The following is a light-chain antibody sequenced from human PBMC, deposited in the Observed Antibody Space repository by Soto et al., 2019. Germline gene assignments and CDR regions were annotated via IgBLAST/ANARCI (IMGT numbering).Light chain of an antibody. CDR3: STWDDSLPGIVV. Sequence: QSVLTQPPSASGTPGQTVTISCSGSNSNLGSNYVCWYQQLPGTAPKLLIYRNNHRPSGVPDRFSGSKAGTSASLAISWLRSEDESDYYCSTWDDSLPGIVVFGGGTKLTVL. CDR1: NSNLGSNY. CDR2: RNN. V-gene: IGLV1-47*01. J-gene: IGLJ2*01.